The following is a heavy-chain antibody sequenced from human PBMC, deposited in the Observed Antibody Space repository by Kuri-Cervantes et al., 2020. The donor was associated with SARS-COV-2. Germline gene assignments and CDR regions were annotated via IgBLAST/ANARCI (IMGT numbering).Heavy chain of an antibody. J-gene: IGHJ4*02. CDR3: ARELGGPYIFDY. CDR2: ISYDGSNK. CDR1: GFTFSSYA. D-gene: IGHD1-26*01. Sequence: GGSLRLSCAASGFTFSSYAMHWVRRAPGKGLEWVAVISYDGSNKYYADSVKGRFTISRDNSKNTLYLQMNSLRAEDTAVYYCARELGGPYIFDYWGQGTLVTVSS. V-gene: IGHV3-30-3*01.